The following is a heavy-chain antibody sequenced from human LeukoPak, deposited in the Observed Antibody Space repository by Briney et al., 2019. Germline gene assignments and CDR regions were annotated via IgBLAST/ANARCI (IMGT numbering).Heavy chain of an antibody. D-gene: IGHD6-13*01. CDR1: GGSISSSNW. J-gene: IGHJ5*02. CDR3: ARGDSSWYRSYNWFDP. Sequence: SETLSLTCAVSGGSISSSNWWSWIRQPPGKGLEWIGSIYYSGSTYYNPSLKSRVTISVDTSKNQFSLKLGSVTAADTAVYYCARGDSSWYRSYNWFDPWGQGTLVTVSS. V-gene: IGHV4-4*02. CDR2: IYYSGST.